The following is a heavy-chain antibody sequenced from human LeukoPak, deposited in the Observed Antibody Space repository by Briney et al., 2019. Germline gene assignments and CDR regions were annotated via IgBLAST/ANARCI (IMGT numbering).Heavy chain of an antibody. J-gene: IGHJ3*02. V-gene: IGHV3-53*01. D-gene: IGHD1-1*01. CDR2: IYPGGNT. CDR3: ARSLQLDPWGAFDI. CDR1: GFTVSTNY. Sequence: GGSLRLSCAASGFTVSTNYMAWVRQAPGKGLHWSSVIYPGGNTYYPDSVKGQFTISRDNSKNTVFLQMNSLRADDTAVFYCARSLQLDPWGAFDIWGQGTMVTVSS.